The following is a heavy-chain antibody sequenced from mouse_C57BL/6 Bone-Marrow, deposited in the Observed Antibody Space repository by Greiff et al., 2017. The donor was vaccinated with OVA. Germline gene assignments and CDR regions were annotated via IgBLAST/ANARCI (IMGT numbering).Heavy chain of an antibody. CDR3: ARGITTVEDWYFDV. J-gene: IGHJ1*03. V-gene: IGHV5-4*03. D-gene: IGHD1-1*01. CDR2: ISDGGSYT. Sequence: EVNVVESGGGLVKPGGSLKLSCAASGFTFSSYAMSWVRQTPEKRLEWVATISDGGSYTYYPDNVKGRFTISRDNAKNNLYLQMSHLKSEDTAMYYCARGITTVEDWYFDVWGTGTTVTVSS. CDR1: GFTFSSYA.